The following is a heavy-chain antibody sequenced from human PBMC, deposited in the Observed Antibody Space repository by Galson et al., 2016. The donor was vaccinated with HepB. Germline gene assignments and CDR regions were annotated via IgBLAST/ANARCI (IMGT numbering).Heavy chain of an antibody. CDR3: ARDGGYSGYDAYGLDV. CDR1: GFTFSIYD. CDR2: IGTAGNT. D-gene: IGHD5-12*01. J-gene: IGHJ6*04. Sequence: SLRLSCAASGFTFSIYDMHWVRPAPGSGLEWVSVIGTAGNTYYAASVKGRFTISREDAKNSLFLQMNSLTVGDTAVYYCARDGGYSGYDAYGLDVWGKGTTVTVSS. V-gene: IGHV3-13*01.